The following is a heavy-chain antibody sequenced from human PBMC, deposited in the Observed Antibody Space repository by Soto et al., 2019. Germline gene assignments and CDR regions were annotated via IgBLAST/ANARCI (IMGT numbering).Heavy chain of an antibody. CDR3: VRSSGSQPRAGWFDP. D-gene: IGHD1-26*01. Sequence: EVQLVESGGGLAQPGWSRRLSCAASGFNFDDHAMHWVRQAPGKGLEWVSGISWNSVTINYADSVKGRFTISRDNAMRTLHLQMNSLRPEDTAIYYCVRSSGSQPRAGWFDPWGQGTLVTVS. V-gene: IGHV3-9*01. CDR2: ISWNSVTI. J-gene: IGHJ5*02. CDR1: GFNFDDHA.